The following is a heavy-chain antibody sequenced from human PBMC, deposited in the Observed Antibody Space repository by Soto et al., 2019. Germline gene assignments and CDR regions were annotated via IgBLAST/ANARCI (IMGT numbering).Heavy chain of an antibody. J-gene: IGHJ5*02. Sequence: SETLSLTCTVSGGSISSGGYYWSWIRQHPGKGLEWIGYIYYSGSTYYNPSLKSRVTISVDTSKNQFSLKLSSVTAADTAVYYCAREYDYDYNWFDPWGQGTLVIVSS. CDR3: AREYDYDYNWFDP. CDR2: IYYSGST. CDR1: GGSISSGGYY. V-gene: IGHV4-31*03. D-gene: IGHD5-12*01.